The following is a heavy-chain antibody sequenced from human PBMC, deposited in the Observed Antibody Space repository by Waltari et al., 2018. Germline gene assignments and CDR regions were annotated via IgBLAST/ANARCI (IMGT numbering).Heavy chain of an antibody. D-gene: IGHD3-10*01. CDR2: IRWGGAFT. CDR1: GFTFSSYA. V-gene: IGHV3-23*01. Sequence: EVKLLESGGGLVQPGGSLRLSCTGSGFTFSSYAMSWVRQAPGEGPEGAAGIRWGGAFTFYADFAKGHFTIPRENSKKSLYLEMTRGKAEDTGGHFRAKGEFEDQPGSFDHWGQGILVNVSS. CDR3: AKGEFEDQPGSFDH. J-gene: IGHJ4*02.